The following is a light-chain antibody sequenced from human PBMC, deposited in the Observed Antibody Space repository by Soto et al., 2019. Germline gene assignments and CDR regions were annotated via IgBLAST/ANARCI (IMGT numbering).Light chain of an antibody. CDR1: SSDVGGYNY. CDR2: EVS. Sequence: QSALTQPASVSGSPGQSITISCTGTSSDVGGYNYVSWYQQHPGKAPKFIFSEVSNRPSGISNRFSGSKSGNTASLTISGLQAEDEADYYCSSYTSTNTLVFGTGTKLTVL. V-gene: IGLV2-14*01. J-gene: IGLJ1*01. CDR3: SSYTSTNTLV.